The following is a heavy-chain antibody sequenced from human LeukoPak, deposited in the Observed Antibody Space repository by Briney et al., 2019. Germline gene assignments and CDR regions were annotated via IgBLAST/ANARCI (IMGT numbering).Heavy chain of an antibody. CDR3: ARDRDGSGSNPIGY. V-gene: IGHV3-30*04. D-gene: IGHD3-10*01. J-gene: IGHJ4*02. CDR2: ISYDGSNK. Sequence: PGGSLRLSCAASGFTFSSYAMHWVRQAPGKGLEWVAVISYDGSNKHYADSVKGRFTISRDNSKNTLYLQMNSLRAEDTAVYYCARDRDGSGSNPIGYWGQGTLVTVSS. CDR1: GFTFSSYA.